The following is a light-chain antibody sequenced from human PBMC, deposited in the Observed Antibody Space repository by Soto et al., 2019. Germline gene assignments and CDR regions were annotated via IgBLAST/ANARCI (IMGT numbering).Light chain of an antibody. CDR2: DVS. Sequence: EIVLTQSPATLSLSPGERGTLSCRASESVTNYLAWYQQKPGQAPRLLVYDVSNRATGIPARFSGGGSGTDFTLTVSSLQSEDFAVYYCQQYDNWPQTFGQGTKVDIK. V-gene: IGKV3-11*01. J-gene: IGKJ1*01. CDR1: ESVTNY. CDR3: QQYDNWPQT.